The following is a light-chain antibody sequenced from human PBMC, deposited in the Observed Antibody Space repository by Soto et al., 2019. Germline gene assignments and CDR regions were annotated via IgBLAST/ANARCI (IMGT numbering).Light chain of an antibody. Sequence: QSALTQPPSASGSPGQSVTISCTGTSSDVGAYKYVSWYQQYPGKAPKLMIYEVSKRPSGVPDRFSGSKSGNTASLTVSGLQADDEADYYCSSYAGSNIWVFGGGTKVTVL. CDR3: SSYAGSNIWV. J-gene: IGLJ3*02. CDR1: SSDVGAYKY. V-gene: IGLV2-8*01. CDR2: EVS.